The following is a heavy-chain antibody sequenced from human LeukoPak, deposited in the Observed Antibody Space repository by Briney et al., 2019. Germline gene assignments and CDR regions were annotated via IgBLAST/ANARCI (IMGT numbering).Heavy chain of an antibody. CDR2: VDPEDGET. Sequence: GATVKISCKASGYTFTDYYMHWVQQAPGKGLEWMGRVDPEDGETIYAEKFQGRVTITADTSTDTAYMELSSLRSEDTAVYYCATDGPTYYDFWNAFDIWGQGTMVTVSS. CDR1: GYTFTDYY. V-gene: IGHV1-69-2*01. J-gene: IGHJ3*02. D-gene: IGHD3-3*01. CDR3: ATDGPTYYDFWNAFDI.